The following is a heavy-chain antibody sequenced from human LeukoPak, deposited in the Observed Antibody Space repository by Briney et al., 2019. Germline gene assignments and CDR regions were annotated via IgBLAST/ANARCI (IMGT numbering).Heavy chain of an antibody. J-gene: IGHJ4*02. Sequence: SVKVSCKASGGTFSSYAISWVRQAPGQGLEWMGGIIPIFGTANYAQKFQGRVTITTDESTSTAYMELSSLRSEDTAVYYCARRWDYGGNSPFDYWGQGTLVTVSS. V-gene: IGHV1-69*05. CDR1: GGTFSSYA. D-gene: IGHD4-23*01. CDR2: IIPIFGTA. CDR3: ARRWDYGGNSPFDY.